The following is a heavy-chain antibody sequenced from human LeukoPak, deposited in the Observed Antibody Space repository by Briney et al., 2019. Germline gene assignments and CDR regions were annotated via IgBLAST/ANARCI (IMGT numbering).Heavy chain of an antibody. CDR2: FDPEDGET. J-gene: IGHJ6*03. Sequence: ASVKVSCKVSGYTLTELSMHWVRQAPGKGLEWMGGFDPEDGETIYAQKFQGRVTMTEDTSTDTAYMELSSLRSEDTAVYYCATGTVSVVTAILDYYYMDVWGKGNTVTVSS. V-gene: IGHV1-24*01. CDR1: GYTLTELS. CDR3: ATGTVSVVTAILDYYYMDV. D-gene: IGHD2-21*02.